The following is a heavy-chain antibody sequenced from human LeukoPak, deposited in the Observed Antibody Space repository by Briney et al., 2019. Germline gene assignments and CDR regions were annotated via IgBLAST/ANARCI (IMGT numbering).Heavy chain of an antibody. J-gene: IGHJ4*02. Sequence: GRSLRLSCAASGFTFSSYSMNWVRQAPGKGLEWVSSISSSSSYIYYADSVKGRFTISRDNAKNSLYLQMNSLRAEDTAVYYCARALGMPHFDYWGQGTLVTVSS. CDR1: GFTFSSYS. D-gene: IGHD2-2*01. CDR2: ISSSSSYI. V-gene: IGHV3-21*01. CDR3: ARALGMPHFDY.